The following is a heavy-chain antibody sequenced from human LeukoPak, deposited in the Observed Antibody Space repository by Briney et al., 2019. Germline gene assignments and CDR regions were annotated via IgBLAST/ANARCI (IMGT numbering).Heavy chain of an antibody. D-gene: IGHD6-13*01. CDR1: GFTFSHFW. V-gene: IGHV3-7*04. J-gene: IGHJ5*02. Sequence: PGGSLRLTGATSGFTFSHFWISWVRQAPGKGLEWVANIKQDGTEKYYVDSVKGRFTISRDNAKNSLYLQMNTLRAEDTAVYYCARDRGSRWQLNWFDPWGQGTLVTVSS. CDR3: ARDRGSRWQLNWFDP. CDR2: IKQDGTEK.